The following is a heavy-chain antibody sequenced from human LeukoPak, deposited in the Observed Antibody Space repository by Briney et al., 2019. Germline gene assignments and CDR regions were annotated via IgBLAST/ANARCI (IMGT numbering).Heavy chain of an antibody. D-gene: IGHD6-19*01. CDR3: AKDLYGSGWYNYFDP. J-gene: IGHJ5*02. Sequence: GRSLRLSCAASGFSCSNHGMHWVRQAPGKGLEWVAMISYNGNSQQYVDSVKGRFTISRDTSKNTVYLQMSSLRPEDSAMYYCAKDLYGSGWYNYFDPWGQGTLVTVSS. CDR1: GFSCSNHG. V-gene: IGHV3-30*18. CDR2: ISYNGNSQ.